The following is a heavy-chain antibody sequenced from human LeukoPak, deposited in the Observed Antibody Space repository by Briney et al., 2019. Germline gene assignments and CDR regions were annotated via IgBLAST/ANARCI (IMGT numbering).Heavy chain of an antibody. V-gene: IGHV3-74*01. D-gene: IGHD6-13*01. Sequence: PGGSLRLSCAASGFTFTSYSMNWVRQAPGKGLVWVSRISGDGSITDYADSVKGRFTISRDNAKNTLYLQMNSLRAEDSAMYYCGRLVEAGPAYWGQGTLVTVSS. CDR3: GRLVEAGPAY. CDR1: GFTFTSYS. J-gene: IGHJ4*02. CDR2: ISGDGSIT.